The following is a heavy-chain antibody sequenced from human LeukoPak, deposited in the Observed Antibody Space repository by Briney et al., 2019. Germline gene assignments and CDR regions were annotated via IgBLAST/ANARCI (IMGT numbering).Heavy chain of an antibody. D-gene: IGHD4-17*01. CDR2: ISSSGSTI. CDR3: ARDHTVTIGY. J-gene: IGHJ4*02. CDR1: GFTFSSYE. V-gene: IGHV3-48*03. Sequence: GGSLRLSCAASGFTFSSYEMNWVRQAPGKGLEWVSYISSSGSTIYYADPVKGRFTISRDNAKNSLYLQMNSLRAEDTAVYYCARDHTVTIGYWGQGTLVTVSS.